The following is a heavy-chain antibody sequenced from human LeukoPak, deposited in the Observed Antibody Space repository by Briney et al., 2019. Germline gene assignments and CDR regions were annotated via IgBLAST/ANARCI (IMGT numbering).Heavy chain of an antibody. CDR2: INPNGGST. V-gene: IGHV1-46*01. CDR1: GYTFTSYY. J-gene: IGHJ4*02. Sequence: ASVKVSCKASGYTFTSYYMHWVRQAPGQGLEWMGIINPNGGSTSYAQKFQGRVTMTRDTSTSTVYMELSSLRSEDTAVYYCASDAASGSPPDYWGQGTLVTVSS. D-gene: IGHD1-26*01. CDR3: ASDAASGSPPDY.